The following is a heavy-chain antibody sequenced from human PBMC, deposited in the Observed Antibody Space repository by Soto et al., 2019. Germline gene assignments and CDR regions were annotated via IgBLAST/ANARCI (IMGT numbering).Heavy chain of an antibody. CDR2: IYHSGST. Sequence: SETLSLTCAVSGYSISSGYYWGWIRQPPGKGLEWIGSIYHSGSTYYNPSLKSRVTIPVDTSKNQFSLKLSSVTAADTAVYYCAGDTTPYCSSTSCYFSAWGQGTLVTVSS. V-gene: IGHV4-38-2*02. D-gene: IGHD2-2*01. J-gene: IGHJ5*02. CDR3: AGDTTPYCSSTSCYFSA. CDR1: GYSISSGYY.